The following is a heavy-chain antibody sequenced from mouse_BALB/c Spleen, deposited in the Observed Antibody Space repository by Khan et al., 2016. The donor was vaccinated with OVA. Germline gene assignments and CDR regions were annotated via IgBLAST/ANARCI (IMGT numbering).Heavy chain of an antibody. Sequence: QVQLQQSGPELVKPGASVRISCKASGSTFTNFYIHWVKQRPGQGLEWIGWIYPGNVNTKYNENFKGKATLTADKSSSTANMLLSSLTSEDSAVSYSARWDYFSTYAVDYWGQGTSVIVYS. D-gene: IGHD1-1*01. V-gene: IGHV1S56*01. CDR1: GSTFTNFY. J-gene: IGHJ4*01. CDR2: IYPGNVNT. CDR3: ARWDYFSTYAVDY.